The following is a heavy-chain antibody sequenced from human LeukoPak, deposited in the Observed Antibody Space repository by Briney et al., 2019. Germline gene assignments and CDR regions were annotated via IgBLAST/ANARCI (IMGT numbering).Heavy chain of an antibody. CDR2: IDGDGSTT. V-gene: IGHV3-74*01. CDR3: ARSQFDN. Sequence: GGSLRLSCEASGFIFGAYWMLWVRQAPGKGLVWVSRIDGDGSTTTYADSVKGRFTISRDNAKNTLYLQMNSLRAEDTAVYYCARSQFDNWGQGSLVTVSS. J-gene: IGHJ4*01. CDR1: GFIFGAYW.